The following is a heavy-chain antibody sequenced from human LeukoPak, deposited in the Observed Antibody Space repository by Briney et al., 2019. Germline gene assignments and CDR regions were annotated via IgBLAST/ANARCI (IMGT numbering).Heavy chain of an antibody. V-gene: IGHV3-48*01. Sequence: GGSLRLSCAASGFTFSNYWMNWVRQAPGKGLEWVSYISSSGSTIYYADSVKGRFTISRDNSKNTLYLQMNSLRAEDTAVYYCAKDGYSYRYYFDYWGQGTLVTVSS. D-gene: IGHD5-18*01. CDR1: GFTFSNYW. J-gene: IGHJ4*02. CDR3: AKDGYSYRYYFDY. CDR2: ISSSGSTI.